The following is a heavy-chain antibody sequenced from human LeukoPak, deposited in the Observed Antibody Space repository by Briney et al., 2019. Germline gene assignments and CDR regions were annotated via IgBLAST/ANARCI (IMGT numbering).Heavy chain of an antibody. CDR1: GGTFSSYA. Sequence: ASVKVSCKASGGTFSSYAISWVRQAPGQGLEWMGGIIPIFGTANYAQKFQGRVTITADESTSTAYMELSSLRSEDTAVYYCATTDDYGAPGGLWGQGTPVTVSS. D-gene: IGHD4-17*01. CDR2: IIPIFGTA. J-gene: IGHJ4*02. V-gene: IGHV1-69*13. CDR3: ATTDDYGAPGGL.